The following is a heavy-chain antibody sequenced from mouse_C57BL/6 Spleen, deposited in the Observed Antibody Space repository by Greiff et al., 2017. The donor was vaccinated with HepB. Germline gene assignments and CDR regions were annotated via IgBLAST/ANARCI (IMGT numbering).Heavy chain of an antibody. J-gene: IGHJ2*01. CDR1: GYAFSSYW. V-gene: IGHV1-80*01. D-gene: IGHD1-3*01. CDR2: IYPGDGDT. CDR3: AREEKYIHYFDY. Sequence: VQLQQSGAELVKPGASVKISCKASGYAFSSYWMNWVKQRPGKGLEWIGQIYPGDGDTNYNGKFKGKATLTADKSSSTAYMQLSSLTSEDSAVYFCAREEKYIHYFDYWGQGTTLTVSS.